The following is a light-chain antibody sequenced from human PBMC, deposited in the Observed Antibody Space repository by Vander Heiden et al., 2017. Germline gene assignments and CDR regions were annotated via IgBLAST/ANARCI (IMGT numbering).Light chain of an antibody. CDR2: SNN. J-gene: IGLJ1*01. CDR1: SSNIGSNT. CDR3: AAWDDSLNGYV. V-gene: IGLV1-44*01. Sequence: QSVLTQPPSPSGPPGQRVTISCSGSSSNIGSNTVNGYQQLPGTAPKLLIYSNNQRPSGVPDRFSGSKSGTSASLAISGLQSEDEADYYCAAWDDSLNGYVFGTGTKVTVL.